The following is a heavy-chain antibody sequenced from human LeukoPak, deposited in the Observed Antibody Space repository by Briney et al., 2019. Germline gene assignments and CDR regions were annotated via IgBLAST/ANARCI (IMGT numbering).Heavy chain of an antibody. CDR3: ARYDSGSYSEYFQH. V-gene: IGHV4-34*01. CDR1: GGSFSGYY. Sequence: SETLSLTCAVYGGSFSGYYWSWIRQPPGKGLEWIGEINHSGSTNYNPSLKSRVIISVDTSKNQFSLKLSSVTAADTAVYYCARYDSGSYSEYFQHWGQGTLVTVSS. D-gene: IGHD1-26*01. CDR2: INHSGST. J-gene: IGHJ1*01.